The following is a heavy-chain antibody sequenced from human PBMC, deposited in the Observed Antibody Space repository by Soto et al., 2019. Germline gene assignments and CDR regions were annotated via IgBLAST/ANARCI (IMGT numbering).Heavy chain of an antibody. CDR1: GYTFTSYD. J-gene: IGHJ6*03. CDR2: MNPNSGNT. CDR3: ARGSTGYYLYYYDYMDV. D-gene: IGHD3-9*01. V-gene: IGHV1-8*01. Sequence: ASVKVSCKASGYTFTSYDINWVRQATGQGLEWMGWMNPNSGNTGYAQKFQGRVTMTRNTSISTAYMELSSLRSEDTAVYYCARGSTGYYLYYYDYMDVWGKGTTVTVSS.